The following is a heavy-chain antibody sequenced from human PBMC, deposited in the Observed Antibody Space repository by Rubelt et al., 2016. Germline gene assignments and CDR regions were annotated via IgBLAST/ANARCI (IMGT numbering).Heavy chain of an antibody. Sequence: QVQLVQSGAEVKKPGASVKVSCKASGGTFSSYAISWVRQAPGQGLEWMGGIIPIFGTANYAKKFQGRVTITADDATSTAYMELSSLRSEDTAVYYCARGGHYGGKPWYFDLWGRGTLVTVSS. J-gene: IGHJ2*01. CDR1: GGTFSSYA. CDR2: IIPIFGTA. CDR3: ARGGHYGGKPWYFDL. D-gene: IGHD4-23*01. V-gene: IGHV1-69*01.